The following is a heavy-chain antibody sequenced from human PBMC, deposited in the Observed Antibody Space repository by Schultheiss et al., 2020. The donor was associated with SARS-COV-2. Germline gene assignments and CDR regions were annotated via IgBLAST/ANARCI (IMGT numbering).Heavy chain of an antibody. J-gene: IGHJ4*02. CDR3: AREGSGIAAAGTFDY. D-gene: IGHD6-13*01. Sequence: GGSLRLSCAASGFTFDDYAMHWVRQAPGKGLEWVSVIYSGGSTYYADSVKGRFTISRDNSKNTLYLQMNSLRAEDTAVYYCAREGSGIAAAGTFDYWGQGTLVTVSS. V-gene: IGHV3-53*01. CDR1: GFTFDDYA. CDR2: IYSGGST.